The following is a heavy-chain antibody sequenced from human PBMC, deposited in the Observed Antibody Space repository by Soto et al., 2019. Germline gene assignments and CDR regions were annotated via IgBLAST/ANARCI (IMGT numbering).Heavy chain of an antibody. J-gene: IGHJ4*02. CDR3: ARDGTLRAPYYYDSSGYFDY. Sequence: QVQLVQSGAEVKKPGASVKVSCKASGYTFTSYGISWVRQAPGQGLEWMGWISAYNGNTNYAQKLQGRVTMTTDTSTSTAYMELRSLRSDDTAWYYCARDGTLRAPYYYDSSGYFDYWGQGTLVTVSS. V-gene: IGHV1-18*04. CDR2: ISAYNGNT. CDR1: GYTFTSYG. D-gene: IGHD3-22*01.